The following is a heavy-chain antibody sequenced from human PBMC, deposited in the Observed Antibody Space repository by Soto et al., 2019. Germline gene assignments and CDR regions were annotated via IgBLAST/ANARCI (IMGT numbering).Heavy chain of an antibody. CDR1: GFTFSSYW. D-gene: IGHD3-10*01. CDR2: INSDGSST. V-gene: IGHV3-74*01. CDR3: ARGRGPKAEGVPSAVEG. Sequence: RWSLRLSCAASGFTFSSYWMHWVRQAPGKGLVWVSRINSDGSSTSYADSVKGRFTISRDNAKNTLYLQMNSLRAEDTAVYYCARGRGPKAEGVPSAVEGWGQGITVT. J-gene: IGHJ6*02.